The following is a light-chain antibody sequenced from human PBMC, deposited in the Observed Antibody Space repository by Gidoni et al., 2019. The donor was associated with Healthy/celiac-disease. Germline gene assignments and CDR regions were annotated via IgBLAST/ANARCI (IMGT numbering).Light chain of an antibody. CDR1: ALPKKY. J-gene: IGLJ2*01. V-gene: IGLV3-10*01. CDR3: YSTDSSGKGV. CDR2: EDS. Sequence: SYYLTQPPSVSVSPGQTARITCSGDALPKKYASWYQQKSGQAPVLVIYEDSKRPSGIPERFAGTRSGTMATLTIRGAQVEDEADYYCYSTDSSGKGVFGGGTKLTVL.